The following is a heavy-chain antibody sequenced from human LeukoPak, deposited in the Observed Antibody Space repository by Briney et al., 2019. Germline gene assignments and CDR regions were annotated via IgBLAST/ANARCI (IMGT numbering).Heavy chain of an antibody. CDR2: IYYSGST. CDR3: ARGYFWSGYYTGTDY. D-gene: IGHD3-3*01. J-gene: IGHJ4*02. CDR1: GGSISSYY. V-gene: IGHV4-59*01. Sequence: SETLSLTCTVSGGSISSYYWSWIRQPPGKGLEWIGYIYYSGSTNYNPSLKSRVTISVDTSKNQFSLKLSYVTAADTAVYYCARGYFWSGYYTGTDYWGQGTLVTVSS.